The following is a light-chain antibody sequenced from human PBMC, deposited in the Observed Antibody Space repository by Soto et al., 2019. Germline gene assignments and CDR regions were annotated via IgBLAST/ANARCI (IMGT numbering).Light chain of an antibody. J-gene: IGLJ3*02. V-gene: IGLV2-14*01. CDR1: SSDVGGYDY. CDR3: SSYTSISSWV. CDR2: EVN. Sequence: QSALTQPASESGSPGQSITISCTGSSSDVGGYDYVSWYQQHPGKAPKLMIYEVNNRPSGVSNRFSGSKSGNTASLTISGLQAEDDADYYCSSYTSISSWVFGGGTQLTVL.